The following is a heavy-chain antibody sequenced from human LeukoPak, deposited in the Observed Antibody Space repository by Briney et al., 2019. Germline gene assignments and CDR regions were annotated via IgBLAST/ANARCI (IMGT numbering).Heavy chain of an antibody. V-gene: IGHV3-74*01. J-gene: IGHJ4*02. D-gene: IGHD3/OR15-3a*01. CDR3: ARNSRTDFDY. Sequence: PGGSLSLSCAASGFTFSSIWIHWLRRGPGRALVWVSSINSDGTSTIHADSVKGRFNISRDNAKNTLFLQMDSLRAEDTAVYYCARNSRTDFDYWGQGTLVTVSS. CDR1: GFTFSSIW. CDR2: INSDGTST.